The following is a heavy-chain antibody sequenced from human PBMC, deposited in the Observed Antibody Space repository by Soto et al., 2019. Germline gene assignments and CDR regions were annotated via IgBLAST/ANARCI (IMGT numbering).Heavy chain of an antibody. CDR3: ARLGYDSSGYPSWFDP. V-gene: IGHV4-31*03. CDR1: GGSISSSSYS. J-gene: IGHJ5*02. CDR2: VYFSGNT. D-gene: IGHD3-22*01. Sequence: SETLSLTCTVSGGSISSSSYSWSWIRQHPGKGLEWIGYVYFSGNTDYNPSLKSRVTISVDTSKKQFSLRLTSVTVADTAVYYCARLGYDSSGYPSWFDPWGQGTLVTVSS.